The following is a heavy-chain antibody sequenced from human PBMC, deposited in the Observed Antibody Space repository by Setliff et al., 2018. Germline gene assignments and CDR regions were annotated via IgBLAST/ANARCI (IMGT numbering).Heavy chain of an antibody. CDR1: GYTLSELF. CDR2: FDAEDGET. V-gene: IGHV1-24*01. Sequence: ASVKVSCKVSGYTLSELFMHWVRQAPGKGLEWMGGFDAEDGETIYAQKFQGRVTMTEDTSTDTAYMELSSLRYEDTAVYYCARDDGRAAVAEWFFDSWGQGSLVTVSS. J-gene: IGHJ4*02. D-gene: IGHD3-3*01. CDR3: ARDDGRAAVAEWFFDS.